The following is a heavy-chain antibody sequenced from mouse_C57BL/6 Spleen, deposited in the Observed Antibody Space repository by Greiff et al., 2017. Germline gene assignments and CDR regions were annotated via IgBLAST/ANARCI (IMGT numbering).Heavy chain of an antibody. V-gene: IGHV1-52*01. CDR2: IDPSDSET. CDR3: ARGRSSYYFDY. J-gene: IGHJ2*01. Sequence: VQLQQPGAELVRPGSSVKLSCKASGYTFTSYWMHWVKQRPIQGLEWIGNIDPSDSETHYNQKFKDKATVTVDKSSSTAYMQLSSLTSEDSAVYYCARGRSSYYFDYWGQGTTLTVSS. CDR1: GYTFTSYW.